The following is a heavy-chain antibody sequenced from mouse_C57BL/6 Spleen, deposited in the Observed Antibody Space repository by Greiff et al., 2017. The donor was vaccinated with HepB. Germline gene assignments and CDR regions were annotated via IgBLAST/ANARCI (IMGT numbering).Heavy chain of an antibody. Sequence: DVMLVESGGGLVKPGGSLKLSCAASGFTFSDYGMHWVRQAPEKGLEWVAYISSGSSTIYYADTVKGRFTISRDNAKNTLFLQMTSLRSEDTAMYYCARPRYGSSYDAMDYWGQGTSVTVSS. V-gene: IGHV5-17*01. J-gene: IGHJ4*01. D-gene: IGHD1-1*01. CDR2: ISSGSSTI. CDR1: GFTFSDYG. CDR3: ARPRYGSSYDAMDY.